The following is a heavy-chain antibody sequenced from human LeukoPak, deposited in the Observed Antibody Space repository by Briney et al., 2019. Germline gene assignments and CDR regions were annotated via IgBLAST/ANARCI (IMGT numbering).Heavy chain of an antibody. D-gene: IGHD7-27*01. CDR3: ARGANWGSDY. J-gene: IGHJ4*02. Sequence: PSETLSLTCTVSGDSIIGYYWSWIRQPPGKGLEWIGYIHYSGSSNYNPSLQSRVTISVDRSKNQFSLKLSSVTAADTAVYYCARGANWGSDYWGQGTLVTVSS. CDR2: IHYSGSS. CDR1: GDSIIGYY. V-gene: IGHV4-59*12.